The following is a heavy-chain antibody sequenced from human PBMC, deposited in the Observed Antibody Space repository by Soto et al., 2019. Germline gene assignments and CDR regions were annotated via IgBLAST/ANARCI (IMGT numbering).Heavy chain of an antibody. Sequence: GGSLRLSCSASVFTFSSDWMDWVRQAPGKGLEWVANINQDGSEKNYVDSVKGRFTIFRDNAKNSLYLQMSSLTAEDSALYFCSRSLNYWGQGTLVTVSS. CDR1: VFTFSSDW. CDR3: SRSLNY. J-gene: IGHJ4*02. CDR2: INQDGSEK. V-gene: IGHV3-7*01.